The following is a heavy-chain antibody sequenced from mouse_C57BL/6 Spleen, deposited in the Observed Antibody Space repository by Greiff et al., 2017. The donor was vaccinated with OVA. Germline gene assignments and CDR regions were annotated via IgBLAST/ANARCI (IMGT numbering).Heavy chain of an antibody. D-gene: IGHD2-4*01. J-gene: IGHJ3*01. Sequence: VQLQESGPELVKPGASVKISCKASGYAFSSSWMNWVKQRPGKGLEWIGRIYPGDGDTTYNGKFKGKATLTVDNSSSTAYRQLSSLPSEDSAVYFCASGGLGRFAYWGQGTLVTVSA. CDR2: IYPGDGDT. CDR1: GYAFSSSW. CDR3: ASGGLGRFAY. V-gene: IGHV1-82*01.